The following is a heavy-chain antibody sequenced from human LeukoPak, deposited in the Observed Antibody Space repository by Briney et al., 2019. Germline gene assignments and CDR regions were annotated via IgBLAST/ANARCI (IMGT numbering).Heavy chain of an antibody. Sequence: PSETLSLTCTVSGYSISSGYYWGWIRQPPGKGLEWIGSIYHSGSTYYNPSLKSRVTISVDTSKNQFSLKLSSVTAADTAVYYCARTNSSGWVFDYWGQGTLVTVSS. V-gene: IGHV4-38-2*02. J-gene: IGHJ4*02. CDR1: GYSISSGYY. CDR2: IYHSGST. CDR3: ARTNSSGWVFDY. D-gene: IGHD6-19*01.